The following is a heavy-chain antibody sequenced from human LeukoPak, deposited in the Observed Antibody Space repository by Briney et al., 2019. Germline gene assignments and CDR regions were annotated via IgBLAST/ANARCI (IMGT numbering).Heavy chain of an antibody. CDR1: GFTFSSYW. CDR3: ARDPLRLGELSLDY. D-gene: IGHD3-16*02. J-gene: IGHJ4*02. CDR2: IKQDGSEK. V-gene: IGHV3-7*01. Sequence: GGSLRLSCAASGFTFSSYWMSWVRQAPGKGLEWVANIKQDGSEKYYVDSVKGRFTISRDNAKNSLYLQMNSLRTEDTAVYYCARDPLRLGELSLDYWGQGTLVTVSS.